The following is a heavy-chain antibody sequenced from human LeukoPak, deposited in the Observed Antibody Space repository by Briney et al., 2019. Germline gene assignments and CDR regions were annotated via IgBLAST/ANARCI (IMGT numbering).Heavy chain of an antibody. CDR1: GYSISSGYY. CDR3: ARGRSSMVRGYYYYYMDV. J-gene: IGHJ6*03. Sequence: SETLSLTCTVSGYSISSGYYWGWIRQPPGKGLEWIGSIYYSGSTYYNPSLKSRVTISVDTSKNQFSLKLRSVTAADTAVYSCARGRSSMVRGYYYYYMDVWGKGTTVTISS. D-gene: IGHD3-10*01. CDR2: IYYSGST. V-gene: IGHV4-38-2*02.